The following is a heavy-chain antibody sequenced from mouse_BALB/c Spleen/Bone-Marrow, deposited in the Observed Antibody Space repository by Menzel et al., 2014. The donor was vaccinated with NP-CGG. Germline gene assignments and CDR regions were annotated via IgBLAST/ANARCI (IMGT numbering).Heavy chain of an antibody. D-gene: IGHD1-1*01. V-gene: IGHV1-82*01. J-gene: IGHJ3*01. CDR3: ARTYGSSYFVY. CDR2: IYPGDGDT. CDR1: GHAFSSSW. Sequence: VKLQESGPELVKPGASVKISCRASGHAFSSSWMNWVKQRPGQGLEWIGRIYPGDGDTNYNGKFKGKATLTADKSSSTAYMQLSSLTSVDSAVYFCARTYGSSYFVYWGQGTLVTVSA.